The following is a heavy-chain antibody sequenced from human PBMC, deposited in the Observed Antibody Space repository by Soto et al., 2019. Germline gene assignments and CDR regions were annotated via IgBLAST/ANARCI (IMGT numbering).Heavy chain of an antibody. CDR1: GYSLTSGYL. D-gene: IGHD6-6*01. Sequence: SETLSLTCGVSGYSLTSGYLWGWIRQPPGKGLEWIGTIYHSGTTYYNPSLMSRVTMSVDTSKNQFYLKVTAATAADTAVYFCVRVYGRSSCFFDSWGQGTLVTVSS. J-gene: IGHJ4*02. V-gene: IGHV4-38-2*01. CDR3: VRVYGRSSCFFDS. CDR2: IYHSGTT.